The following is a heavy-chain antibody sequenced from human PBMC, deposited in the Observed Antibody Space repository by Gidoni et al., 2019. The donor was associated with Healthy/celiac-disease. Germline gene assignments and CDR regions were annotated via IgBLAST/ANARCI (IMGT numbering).Heavy chain of an antibody. D-gene: IGHD3-3*02. J-gene: IGHJ4*02. V-gene: IGHV3-73*02. CDR2: IRSKANSYAT. CDR1: GFTFSASA. Sequence: EVQLVESGGGLVQPGGSLTLSCAASGFTFSASAMHWVRQASGKGLEWVGRIRSKANSYATAYAASVKGRFTISRDDSKNTAYLQMNSLKTEDTAVYYCTRHPPARTVGHLNDYWGQGTLVTVSS. CDR3: TRHPPARTVGHLNDY.